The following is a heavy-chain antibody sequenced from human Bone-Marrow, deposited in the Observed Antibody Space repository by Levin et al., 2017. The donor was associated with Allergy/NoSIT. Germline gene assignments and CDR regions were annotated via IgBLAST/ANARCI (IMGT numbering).Heavy chain of an antibody. CDR3: ARDGGYRGYY. CDR2: ITSRSYE. CDR1: GFTFGTYS. J-gene: IGHJ4*02. V-gene: IGHV3-21*01. Sequence: GGSLRLSCAASGFTFGTYSMNWVRQAPGKGLEWVSAITSRSYEYYADSVKGRFTISRDNAKSSLYLHLNSLRAEDTAVYYCARDGGYRGYYWGQGTLVTVSS. D-gene: IGHD5-12*01.